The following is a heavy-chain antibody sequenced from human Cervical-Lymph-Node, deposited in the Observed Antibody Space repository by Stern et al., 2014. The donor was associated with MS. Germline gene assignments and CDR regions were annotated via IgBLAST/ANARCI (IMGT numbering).Heavy chain of an antibody. CDR2: IHYRAST. D-gene: IGHD3-3*01. V-gene: IGHV4-31*03. CDR1: GGSISSGGYY. CDR3: ARVSYDFWSGYFPFDY. J-gene: IGHJ4*02. Sequence: VQLVESGPGLVKPSQTLSLTCTVSGGSISSGGYYWSWIRQHPGKGLEWIGYIHYRASTYYNPSLKSRVTISVDTSKNQFSLKLSSVTAADTAVYYCARVSYDFWSGYFPFDYWGQGTLVTVSS.